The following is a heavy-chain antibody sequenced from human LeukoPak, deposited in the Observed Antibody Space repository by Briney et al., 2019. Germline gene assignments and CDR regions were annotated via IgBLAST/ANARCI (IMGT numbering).Heavy chain of an antibody. CDR2: INHSGST. D-gene: IGHD2-2*02. CDR3: ARGLRAVVVPAAIRIGYYGMDV. CDR1: GGSFSGYY. Sequence: SETLSPTCAVYGGSFSGYYWSWIRQPPGKGLEWIGEINHSGSTNYNPSLKSRVTISVDTSKNQFSLKLSSVTAADTAVYYCARGLRAVVVPAAIRIGYYGMDVWGQGTTVTVSS. V-gene: IGHV4-34*01. J-gene: IGHJ6*02.